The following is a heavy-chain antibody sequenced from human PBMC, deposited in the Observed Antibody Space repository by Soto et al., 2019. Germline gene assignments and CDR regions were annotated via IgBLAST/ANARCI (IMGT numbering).Heavy chain of an antibody. CDR1: GFTFSSYA. Sequence: EVQLLESGGGLVQPGGSLRLSCAASGFTFSSYAMSWVRQAPGKGLEWVSAISGSGGSTYYADSVKGRFTISRDNSKNTLYLQMNRLRAEDTAVYYYAKDHDFWSGAPHFDIWGQGTMVTVSS. D-gene: IGHD3-3*01. J-gene: IGHJ3*02. CDR2: ISGSGGST. CDR3: AKDHDFWSGAPHFDI. V-gene: IGHV3-23*01.